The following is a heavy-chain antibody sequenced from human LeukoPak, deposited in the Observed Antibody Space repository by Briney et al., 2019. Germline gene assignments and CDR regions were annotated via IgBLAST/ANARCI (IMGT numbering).Heavy chain of an antibody. D-gene: IGHD5-12*01. V-gene: IGHV4-34*01. CDR1: GGSFSGYY. J-gene: IGHJ4*02. CDR3: ARGGYSGYDYAFDY. CDR2: INHSGST. Sequence: SETLSLTCAVYGGSFSGYYWSWIRQPPGKGLEWIGEINHSGSTNYNPSLESRVTISVDTSKNQFSLKLSSVTAADTAVYYCARGGYSGYDYAFDYWGQGTLVTVSS.